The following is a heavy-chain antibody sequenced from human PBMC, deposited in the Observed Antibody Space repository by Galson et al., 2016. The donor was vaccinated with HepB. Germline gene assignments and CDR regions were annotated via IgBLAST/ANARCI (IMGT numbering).Heavy chain of an antibody. D-gene: IGHD3-9*01. J-gene: IGHJ6*02. CDR1: GDSVSSHVAA. CDR2: TYYRSRWYQ. Sequence: CAISGDSVSSHVAAWNWIRQSPSRGLEWLGRTYYRSRWYQDYAISVKSRITISPDTSKNQFSLHLNSVTPEDTAVYFCARTREDYDSLTRFRRYGMDVWGQGTTVTVS. V-gene: IGHV6-1*01. CDR3: ARTREDYDSLTRFRRYGMDV.